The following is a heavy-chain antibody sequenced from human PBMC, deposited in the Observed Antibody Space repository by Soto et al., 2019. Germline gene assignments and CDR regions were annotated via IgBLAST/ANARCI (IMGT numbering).Heavy chain of an antibody. CDR1: VGSVSIGSYD. CDR2: IYYSGST. Sequence: SETLSLTCTFSVGSVSIGSYDWSWIRQPPGKGLEWIGYIYYSGSTNYNPSLKSRVTISVDTSKNQFSLKLSSVTAADTALYYCARTTAVPNTLRSRYFFDYWGQGTMVTVSS. V-gene: IGHV4-61*01. J-gene: IGHJ4*02. CDR3: ARTTAVPNTLRSRYFFDY. D-gene: IGHD4-17*01.